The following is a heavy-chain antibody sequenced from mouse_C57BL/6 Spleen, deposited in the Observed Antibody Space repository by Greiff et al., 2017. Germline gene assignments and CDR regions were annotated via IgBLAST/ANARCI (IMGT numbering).Heavy chain of an antibody. D-gene: IGHD2-10*01. Sequence: EVQLQQSGPVLVKPGASVKMSCKASGYTFTDYSLNWVKQSHGKSLEWIGVINPYNGGTSYNQKFKGKATLTVDKSSSTAYMELNSLTSEDSAVYYCAKSSLRSYFYAMDYWGQGTSVTVSS. V-gene: IGHV1-19*01. CDR2: INPYNGGT. J-gene: IGHJ4*01. CDR3: AKSSLRSYFYAMDY. CDR1: GYTFTDYS.